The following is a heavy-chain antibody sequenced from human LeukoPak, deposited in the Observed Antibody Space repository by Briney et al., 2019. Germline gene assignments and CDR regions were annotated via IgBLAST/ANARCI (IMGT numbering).Heavy chain of an antibody. CDR1: GYRFTGYW. V-gene: IGHV5-51*01. Sequence: GESLKISCKGSGYRFTGYWIAWVRQMPGKGLEWMGIVYPGDSDTRYSPSFQGQVTMSADKSISTAYLQWSSLEASDTAIYYCARGNGLGTTYAFDVWGQGTTVTVS. CDR2: VYPGDSDT. CDR3: ARGNGLGTTYAFDV. J-gene: IGHJ3*01. D-gene: IGHD1-26*01.